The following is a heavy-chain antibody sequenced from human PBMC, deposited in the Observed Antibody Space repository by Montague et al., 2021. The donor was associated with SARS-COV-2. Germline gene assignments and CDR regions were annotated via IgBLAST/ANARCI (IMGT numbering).Heavy chain of an antibody. V-gene: IGHV6-1*01. CDR3: TSGREGNYNVMDV. CDR1: GDSVSRNSAT. J-gene: IGHJ6*02. Sequence: CAISGDSVSRNSATWNWVRQSPSRGLEWLGRTYYRSKWYNDYAVSVRGRVTINPDTSKNQFSLQLNSVTPEDRAIYYCTSGREGNYNVMDVWGQGTTVTVSS. D-gene: IGHD1-1*01. CDR2: TYYRSKWYN.